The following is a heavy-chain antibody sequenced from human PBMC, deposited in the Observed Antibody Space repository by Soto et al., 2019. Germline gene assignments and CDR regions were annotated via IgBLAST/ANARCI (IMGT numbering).Heavy chain of an antibody. CDR2: INHSGST. J-gene: IGHJ4*02. CDR1: GGSFSGYY. CDR3: ARGRHYTEIKD. V-gene: IGHV4-34*01. D-gene: IGHD2-2*02. Sequence: QVQLQQWGAGLLKPSETLSLTCAGYGGSFSGYYWSWIRQPPGKGLEWIGEINHSGSTNYNPSLRSRVTISVDTSKNQFSLKLSSVTAADTAVYYCARGRHYTEIKDWGQGTLVTVSS.